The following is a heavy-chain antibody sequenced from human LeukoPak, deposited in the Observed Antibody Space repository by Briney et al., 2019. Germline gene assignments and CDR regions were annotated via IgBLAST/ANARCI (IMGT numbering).Heavy chain of an antibody. J-gene: IGHJ4*02. D-gene: IGHD6-13*01. CDR3: GRQAAAGAGGDY. CDR2: IYRSGST. Sequence: SETLSLTCTVSGSSISSGYNWGWIRQAPGKGLVWIGSIYRSGSTYYNPSLKSRVTISVDMSKNQFSLKLNSVTAADTAVYYCGRQAAAGAGGDYWDQGTLVTVSS. V-gene: IGHV4-38-2*02. CDR1: GSSISSGYN.